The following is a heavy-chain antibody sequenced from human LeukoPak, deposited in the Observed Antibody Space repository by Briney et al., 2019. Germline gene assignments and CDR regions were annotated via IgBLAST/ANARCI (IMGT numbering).Heavy chain of an antibody. Sequence: ASVKVSCKASGGTFSSYALSWVRQAPGQGLEWMGWISFYNGNTHYAQKLQGRVTMTTDTSTSTAYMELRSLRSDDTAVYYCARIRTYYDSSGYYYGGDYWGQGTLVTVSS. J-gene: IGHJ4*02. D-gene: IGHD3-22*01. CDR3: ARIRTYYDSSGYYYGGDY. CDR1: GGTFSSYA. CDR2: ISFYNGNT. V-gene: IGHV1-18*01.